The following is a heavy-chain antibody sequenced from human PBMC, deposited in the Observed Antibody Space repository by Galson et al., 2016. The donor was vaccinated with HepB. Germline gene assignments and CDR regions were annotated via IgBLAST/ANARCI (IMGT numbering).Heavy chain of an antibody. V-gene: IGHV1-2*02. Sequence: SVKVSCKASGYTFTGYYMHWVRQAPGQGLEWMGWIKPNGGGTYYAQKFQGRVIMTRDTSTSTAYMELTSLTSDDTAVYYCARDGRLEITFDYWGQGTPVTVSS. D-gene: IGHD1-1*01. CDR2: IKPNGGGT. J-gene: IGHJ4*02. CDR1: GYTFTGYY. CDR3: ARDGRLEITFDY.